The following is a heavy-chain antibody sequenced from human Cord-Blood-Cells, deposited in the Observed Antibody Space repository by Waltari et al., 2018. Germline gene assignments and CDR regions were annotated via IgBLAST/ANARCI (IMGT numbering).Heavy chain of an antibody. J-gene: IGHJ4*02. Sequence: QVQLQQWGAGLLKPSETLSLTCAVYGGSFSGYYWSWIRQPPGKGLEWIGEINHSGSTKYNPSLNSGVTISVDTSKNQFSLKLSSVTAADTAVYYCARARDLNWGFSFDYWGQGTLVTVSS. CDR3: ARARDLNWGFSFDY. CDR1: GGSFSGYY. D-gene: IGHD7-27*01. CDR2: INHSGST. V-gene: IGHV4-34*01.